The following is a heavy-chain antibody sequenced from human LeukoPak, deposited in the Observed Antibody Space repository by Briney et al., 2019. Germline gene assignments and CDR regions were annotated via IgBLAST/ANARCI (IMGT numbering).Heavy chain of an antibody. V-gene: IGHV3-23*01. D-gene: IGHD4-17*01. CDR1: GFTFSNYS. J-gene: IGHJ3*01. CDR3: ARNMTSVTTGGDAFDL. Sequence: GGSLRLSCAASGFTFSNYSMSWVRQAPGKGLEWVSTVIITGVSTYYADSLKGRFTVSRDNSKNTLYLQMNGLRAEDTAVYYCARNMTSVTTGGDAFDLWGKGTMVTVSS. CDR2: VIITGVST.